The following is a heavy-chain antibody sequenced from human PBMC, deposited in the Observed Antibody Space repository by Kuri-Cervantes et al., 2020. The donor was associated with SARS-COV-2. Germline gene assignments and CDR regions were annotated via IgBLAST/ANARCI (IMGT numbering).Heavy chain of an antibody. D-gene: IGHD2-2*01. J-gene: IGHJ4*02. CDR2: ISSSSSTI. V-gene: IGHV3-48*01. CDR3: ARDRPGIVVVPAGGIDY. CDR1: GFTFSSYS. Sequence: GGSLSLSCAASGFTFSSYSMNWVRQAPGKGLEWVSYISSSSSTIYYADSVKGRFTISRDNAKNSLYLQMNSLRAEDTAVYYCARDRPGIVVVPAGGIDYWGQGTLVTVSS.